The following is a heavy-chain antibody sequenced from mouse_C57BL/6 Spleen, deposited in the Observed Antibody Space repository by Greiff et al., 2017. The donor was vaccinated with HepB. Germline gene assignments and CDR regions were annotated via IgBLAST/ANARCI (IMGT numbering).Heavy chain of an antibody. CDR2: INPSNGGT. CDR1: GYTFTSYW. D-gene: IGHD1-1*01. Sequence: VQLQQSGTELVKPGASVKLSCKASGYTFTSYWMHWVKQRPGQGLEWIGNINPSNGGTNYNEKFKSKATLTVDKSSSTAYMQLSSLTSEDSAVYYCAPITTVVANYFDYWGQGTTLTVSS. V-gene: IGHV1-53*01. J-gene: IGHJ2*01. CDR3: APITTVVANYFDY.